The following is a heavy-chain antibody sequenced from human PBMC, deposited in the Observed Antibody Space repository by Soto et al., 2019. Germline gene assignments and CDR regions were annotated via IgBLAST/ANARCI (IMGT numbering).Heavy chain of an antibody. CDR3: AREDIVATYDY. V-gene: IGHV1-46*01. CDR2: INPSGGST. Sequence: GASVEVSCKASGYTFTSYYMHWVRQAPGQGLEWMGIINPSGGSTSYAQKFQGRVTMTRDTSTSTVYMELSSLGSEDTAVYYCAREDIVATYDYWGQGTLVTVSS. J-gene: IGHJ4*02. CDR1: GYTFTSYY. D-gene: IGHD5-12*01.